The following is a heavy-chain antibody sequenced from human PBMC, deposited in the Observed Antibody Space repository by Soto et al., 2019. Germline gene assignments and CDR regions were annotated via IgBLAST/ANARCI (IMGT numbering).Heavy chain of an antibody. D-gene: IGHD3-22*01. CDR3: ARKARDSSGYYYYYFDY. V-gene: IGHV1-69*13. J-gene: IGHJ4*02. Sequence: ASVKVSCKASGGTFSSYAISWVRQAPGQGLEWMGGIIPIFGTANYAQKFQGRVTITADESTSTAYMELSSLRSEDTAVYYCARKARDSSGYYYYYFDYWGQGTLVTVSS. CDR2: IIPIFGTA. CDR1: GGTFSSYA.